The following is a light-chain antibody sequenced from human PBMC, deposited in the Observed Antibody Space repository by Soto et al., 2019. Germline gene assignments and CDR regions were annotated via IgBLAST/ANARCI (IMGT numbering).Light chain of an antibody. CDR3: QQRSNWTVT. J-gene: IGKJ4*01. Sequence: EIVFTQSPATRSLSPGERATLSCRASQSVSSYLAWYQQKPGQAPRPLIYDASHRDTGILARFSGSGAGTEFTLTISSLEAEDVAVDYCQQRSNWTVTFGGGTKVDIK. V-gene: IGKV3-11*01. CDR2: DAS. CDR1: QSVSSY.